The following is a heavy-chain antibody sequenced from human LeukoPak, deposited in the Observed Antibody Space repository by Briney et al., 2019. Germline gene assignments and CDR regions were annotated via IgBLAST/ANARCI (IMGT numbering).Heavy chain of an antibody. CDR3: ARGLTY. V-gene: IGHV3-48*03. CDR1: GFTLSSYE. D-gene: IGHD3-9*01. Sequence: GGSLRLSCVASGFTLSSYETNWVRQAPGKGLEWVSYISSSGTTIYYADSVKGRFTISRDSAKNSLYLQMNSLRGEDTAVYYCARGLTYWGQGTLVTVSS. CDR2: ISSSGTTI. J-gene: IGHJ4*02.